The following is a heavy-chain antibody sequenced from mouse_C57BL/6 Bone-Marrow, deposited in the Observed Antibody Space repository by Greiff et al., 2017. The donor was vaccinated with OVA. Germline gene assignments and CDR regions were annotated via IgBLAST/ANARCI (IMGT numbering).Heavy chain of an antibody. CDR3: TRDCDGYYVRFAY. J-gene: IGHJ3*01. V-gene: IGHV5-9-1*02. D-gene: IGHD2-3*01. Sequence: EVQRVESGEGLVKPGGSLKLSCAASGFTFSSYAMSWVRQTPEQRLEWVAYISSGGDYTYYADTVKGRFTISRDNARNTLYLQMSSLKSEDTAMYYCTRDCDGYYVRFAYWGQGTLVTVSA. CDR1: GFTFSSYA. CDR2: ISSGGDYT.